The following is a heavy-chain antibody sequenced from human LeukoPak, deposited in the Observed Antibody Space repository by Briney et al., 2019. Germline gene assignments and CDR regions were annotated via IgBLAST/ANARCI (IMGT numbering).Heavy chain of an antibody. Sequence: ASVKVSCKASGYTFTSYGISWVRQAPGQGLEWMGWISAYNGNTNYAQKLQGRVTMTTDTSTSTAYMELRSLRSDDTAVYYCATSLTYYYDSSGYSAFDIWGQGTMVTVSS. CDR3: ATSLTYYYDSSGYSAFDI. V-gene: IGHV1-18*01. J-gene: IGHJ3*02. D-gene: IGHD3-22*01. CDR1: GYTFTSYG. CDR2: ISAYNGNT.